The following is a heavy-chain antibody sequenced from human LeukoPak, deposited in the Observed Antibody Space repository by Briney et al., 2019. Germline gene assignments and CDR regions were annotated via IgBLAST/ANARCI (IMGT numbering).Heavy chain of an antibody. V-gene: IGHV4-38-2*02. D-gene: IGHD6-13*01. CDR2: IYHSGST. J-gene: IGHJ4*02. CDR1: GYSISSGYY. CDR3: ARDPIAAAVPWGGY. Sequence: SETLSLTCTVSGYSISSGYYWGWIRQPPGKGLEWIGSIYHSGSTYYNPSLKSRVTISVDTSKNQFSLKLSSVTAADTAVYYCARDPIAAAVPWGGYWGQGTLVTVSS.